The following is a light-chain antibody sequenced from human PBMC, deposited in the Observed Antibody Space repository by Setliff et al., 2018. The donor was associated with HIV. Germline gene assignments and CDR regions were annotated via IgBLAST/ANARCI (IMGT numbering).Light chain of an antibody. Sequence: QSVLTQPASVSGSPGQSITISCTGTSSDIGGYNSVSWYQQHPGEAPKLVIYDVTNRPSGVSNRFSGSKSGNTAFLTISGLQAEDEADYYCSSYTTTSTLRFGGGTKVTVL. J-gene: IGLJ2*01. CDR1: SSDIGGYNS. CDR3: SSYTTTSTLR. CDR2: DVT. V-gene: IGLV2-14*03.